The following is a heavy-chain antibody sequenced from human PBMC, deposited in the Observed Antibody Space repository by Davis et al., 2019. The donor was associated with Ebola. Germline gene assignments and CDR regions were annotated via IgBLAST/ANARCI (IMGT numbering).Heavy chain of an antibody. D-gene: IGHD6-13*01. CDR2: INPNSGGT. V-gene: IGHV1-2*02. CDR3: ARDRGLIAAAGTFDY. J-gene: IGHJ4*02. CDR1: GYTFTGYY. Sequence: AASVKVSCKASGYTFTGYYMHWVRQAPGQGLEWMGWINPNSGGTNYAQKLQGRVTMTTDTSTSTAYMELRSLRSDDTAVYYCARDRGLIAAAGTFDYWGQGTLVTVSS.